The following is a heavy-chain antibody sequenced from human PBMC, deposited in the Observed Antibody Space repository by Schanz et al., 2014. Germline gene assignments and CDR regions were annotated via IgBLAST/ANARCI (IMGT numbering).Heavy chain of an antibody. CDR1: GYTLSAYS. J-gene: IGHJ4*02. CDR2: VNPSVRGT. D-gene: IGHD6-19*01. Sequence: QVQLVQSGTQVKKPGASVKVSCKASGYTLSAYSLHWVRQAPGQGLEWMGIVNPSVRGTHFAREFQGRVTVTSDTSTSTVYMELSGLRSDDTAVYYCARGGYSSGWYDRDIAHFDYWGQGTLVTVS. CDR3: ARGGYSSGWYDRDIAHFDY. V-gene: IGHV1-46*01.